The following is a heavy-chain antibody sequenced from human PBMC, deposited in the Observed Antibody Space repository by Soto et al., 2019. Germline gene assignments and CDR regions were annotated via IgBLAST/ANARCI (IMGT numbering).Heavy chain of an antibody. CDR3: AKDIVTAVISGGMDV. Sequence: PGGSLRLSCAASGFTFDDYAMHWVRQAPGKGLEWVSGISWNSGSINYAGSVKGRFTISRDNAKNSLYLQMNSLRAEDTAFYYCAKDIVTAVISGGMDVWGQGTTVTVSS. D-gene: IGHD4-17*01. V-gene: IGHV3-9*01. J-gene: IGHJ6*02. CDR1: GFTFDDYA. CDR2: ISWNSGSI.